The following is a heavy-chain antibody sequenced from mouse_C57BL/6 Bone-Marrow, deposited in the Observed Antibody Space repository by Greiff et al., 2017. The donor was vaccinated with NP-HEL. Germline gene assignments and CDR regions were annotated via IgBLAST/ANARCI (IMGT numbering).Heavy chain of an antibody. D-gene: IGHD3-1*01. CDR3: ARPGPLYYFDY. CDR2: IYPSDSDT. Sequence: QVQLQQPGAELVRPGSSVKLSCKASGYTFTSYWMDWVKQRPGQGLEWIGNIYPSDSDTHYHQKFKDKATLPVDKSSSTTYMQLSSLPSEDSAVYYCARPGPLYYFDYWGQGTTLTVSS. J-gene: IGHJ2*01. CDR1: GYTFTSYW. V-gene: IGHV1-61*01.